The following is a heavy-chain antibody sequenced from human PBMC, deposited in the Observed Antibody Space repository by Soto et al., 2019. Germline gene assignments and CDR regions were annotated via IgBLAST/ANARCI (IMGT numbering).Heavy chain of an antibody. J-gene: IGHJ5*02. CDR2: INNGNGNT. V-gene: IGHV1-3*04. D-gene: IGHD1-1*01. Sequence: SVKVACKTSGSTFPNYLIHWVRQAPGQRLEWMGWINNGNGNTKHSQTFQGGVTITSDTAASTAYMELRSLSSEDTALYFCAREIYRPTWNDPRWLDPWCQGTVVNV. CDR3: AREIYRPTWNDPRWLDP. CDR1: GSTFPNYL.